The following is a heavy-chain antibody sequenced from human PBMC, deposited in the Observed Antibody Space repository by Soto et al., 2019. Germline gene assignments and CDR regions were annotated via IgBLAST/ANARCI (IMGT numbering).Heavy chain of an antibody. Sequence: GESLKISCKASGYSFTTYWIAWVGQMPGKGLEWMGIINPGDSDIRYSPSFQGQVTISADNSISTAYLQWSSLKASDTAMYYCARHEQFYYYYYGMDVWGQGTAVTVSS. J-gene: IGHJ6*02. V-gene: IGHV5-51*01. D-gene: IGHD4-4*01. CDR1: GYSFTTYW. CDR2: INPGDSDI. CDR3: ARHEQFYYYYYGMDV.